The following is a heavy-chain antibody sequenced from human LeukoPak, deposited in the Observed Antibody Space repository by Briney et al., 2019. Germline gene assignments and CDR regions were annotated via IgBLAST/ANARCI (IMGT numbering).Heavy chain of an antibody. CDR1: AFTFSSYS. Sequence: PGGSLRLSCAASAFTFSSYSMNWVRQAPGKGLEWVSSISSSSSYIYYADSVKGRFTISRDNAKNSLYLQMNSLRAEDTAVYYCARDHRGWPEGAFDIWGQGTMVTVSS. J-gene: IGHJ3*02. CDR2: ISSSSSYI. V-gene: IGHV3-21*01. D-gene: IGHD6-19*01. CDR3: ARDHRGWPEGAFDI.